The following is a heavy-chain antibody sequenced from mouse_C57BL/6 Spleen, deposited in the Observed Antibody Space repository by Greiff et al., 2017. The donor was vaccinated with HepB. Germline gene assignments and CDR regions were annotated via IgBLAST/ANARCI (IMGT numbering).Heavy chain of an antibody. D-gene: IGHD1-1*01. CDR3: ARSGLDGSSYDY. V-gene: IGHV1-81*01. CDR2: IYPRSGNT. CDR1: GYTFTSYG. Sequence: VQLKESGAELARPGASVKLSCKASGYTFTSYGISWVKQRTGQGLEWIGEIYPRSGNTYYNEKFKGKATLTADKSSSTAYMELRSLTSEDSAVYFCARSGLDGSSYDYWGQGTTLTVSS. J-gene: IGHJ2*01.